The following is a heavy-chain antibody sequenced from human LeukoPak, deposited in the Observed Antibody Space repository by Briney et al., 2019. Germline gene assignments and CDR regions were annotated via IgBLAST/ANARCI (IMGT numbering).Heavy chain of an antibody. J-gene: IGHJ4*02. CDR3: AKGGGYCYGTPDY. CDR2: ISWNSGSI. D-gene: IGHD5-18*01. CDR1: GFTFDDYV. Sequence: PGGSLRLSCAASGFTFDDYVMYWVRQAPGKGLEWVSGISWNSGSIGYADSVKGRFTISRDNAKNSLYLQMNSLRAEDTALYYCAKGGGYCYGTPDYWGQGTLVTVSS. V-gene: IGHV3-9*01.